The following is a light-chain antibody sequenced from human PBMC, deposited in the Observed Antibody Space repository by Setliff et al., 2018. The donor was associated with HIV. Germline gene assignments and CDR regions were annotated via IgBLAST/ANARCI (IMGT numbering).Light chain of an antibody. J-gene: IGLJ1*01. CDR2: DVS. V-gene: IGLV2-11*01. CDR3: CSYAGSYTFGYV. Sequence: QSVLTQPASVSGSPGQSITISCTGTSSDVGGYKYVSWYQQHPGKAPKLMIYDVSKRPSGVPDRFSGSKSGNTASLTISGLQAEDEADYYCCSYAGSYTFGYVFGTGTKSPS. CDR1: SSDVGGYKY.